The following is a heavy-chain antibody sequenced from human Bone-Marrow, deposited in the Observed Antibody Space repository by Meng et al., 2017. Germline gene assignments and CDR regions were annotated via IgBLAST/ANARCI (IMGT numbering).Heavy chain of an antibody. D-gene: IGHD3-10*01. CDR1: GFTFSSYE. J-gene: IGHJ6*02. CDR2: ISSSGSTI. V-gene: IGHV3-48*03. CDR3: ARELRTMVRGVIIRRVYGMDV. Sequence: GESLKISCAASGFTFSSYEMNWVRQAPGKGLEWVSYISSSGSTIYYADSVKGRFTISRDNSKNTLYVQMNSLRTEDTAVYYCARELRTMVRGVIIRRVYGMDVWGQGTTVTVSS.